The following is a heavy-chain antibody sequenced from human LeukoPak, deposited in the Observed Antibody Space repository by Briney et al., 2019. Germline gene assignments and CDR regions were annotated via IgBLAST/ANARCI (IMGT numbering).Heavy chain of an antibody. CDR2: IYYSGRT. D-gene: IGHD3-22*01. Sequence: SDTLSLTCTLSAASISSYYCSCSRQPPGKGLECGVYIYYSGRTNYNTSLKSRVTISVDTSKKQFSLKLSYVTAADTAVYYCARHYYDSSGYSYYYFDCWGQGTLVTVSS. CDR3: ARHYYDSSGYSYYYFDC. CDR1: AASISSYY. V-gene: IGHV4-59*08. J-gene: IGHJ4*02.